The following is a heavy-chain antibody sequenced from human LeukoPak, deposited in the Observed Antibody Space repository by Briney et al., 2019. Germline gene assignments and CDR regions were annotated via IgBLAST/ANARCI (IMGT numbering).Heavy chain of an antibody. CDR2: IYHSGST. CDR1: GGSISSSNW. CDR3: ARAPLGDYYGSGSVIDY. D-gene: IGHD3-10*01. Sequence: PSETLSLTCAVSGGSISSSNWWSWVRQPPGKGLEWIGEIYHSGSTNYNPSLKSRVTISVDKPKNQFSLKLSSVTAADTAVYYCARAPLGDYYGSGSVIDYWGQGTLVTVSS. J-gene: IGHJ4*02. V-gene: IGHV4-4*02.